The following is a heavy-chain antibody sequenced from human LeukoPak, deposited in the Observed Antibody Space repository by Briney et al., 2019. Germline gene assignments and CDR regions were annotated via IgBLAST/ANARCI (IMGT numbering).Heavy chain of an antibody. CDR1: GFTFSSYS. J-gene: IGHJ5*02. D-gene: IGHD2-15*01. CDR2: ISSSSSTI. CDR3: ARVAAAFHP. Sequence: GGSLRLSCAASGFTFSSYSMNWVRQAPGKGLEWVSYISSSSSTIYYADSVKGRFTISRDNAKNSLYLQMNSLRAEDTAVYYCARVAAAFHPWGQGTLVTVSS. V-gene: IGHV3-48*04.